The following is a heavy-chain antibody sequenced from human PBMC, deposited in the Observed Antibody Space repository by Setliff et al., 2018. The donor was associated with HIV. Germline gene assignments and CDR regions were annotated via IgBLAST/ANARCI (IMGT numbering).Heavy chain of an antibody. CDR3: ARGLNYYGSGSYLPLGY. CDR1: GESFNDYY. V-gene: IGHV4-34*01. J-gene: IGHJ4*02. Sequence: SETLSLTCAVYGESFNDYYWTWIRQPPGKGLEWIGEIDHSGNIKYHASLKSRVTISKDTSKNQISLKLRSVTAADTAVYYCARGLNYYGSGSYLPLGYWGLGTLVTVSS. CDR2: IDHSGNI. D-gene: IGHD3-10*01.